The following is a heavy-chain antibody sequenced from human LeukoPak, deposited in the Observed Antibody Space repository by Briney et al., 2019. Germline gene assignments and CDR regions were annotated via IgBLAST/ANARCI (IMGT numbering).Heavy chain of an antibody. Sequence: ASVKVSCKASGYTFIGYYIHWVRQAPGQGLEWMGWISAYNGNTNYAQKLQGRVTMTTDTSTCTAYMELRSLRSDDTAVYYCARDQAVVTARYDYWGQGTLVTVSS. CDR3: ARDQAVVTARYDY. CDR2: ISAYNGNT. J-gene: IGHJ4*02. CDR1: GYTFIGYY. V-gene: IGHV1-18*04. D-gene: IGHD2-21*02.